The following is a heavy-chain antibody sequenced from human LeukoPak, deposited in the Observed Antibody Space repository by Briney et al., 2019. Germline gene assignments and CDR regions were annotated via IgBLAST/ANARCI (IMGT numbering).Heavy chain of an antibody. Sequence: ASVKVSCKASGYTFTSYDINWVRQATGQGLEWMGWMNPNSGNTGYAQKFQGRVTITRNTSISTAYMELSSLRSEDTAVYYCAREAWLRFREYNWFDPWGQGSLVTVSS. CDR2: MNPNSGNT. D-gene: IGHD5-12*01. J-gene: IGHJ5*02. CDR3: AREAWLRFREYNWFDP. V-gene: IGHV1-8*03. CDR1: GYTFTSYD.